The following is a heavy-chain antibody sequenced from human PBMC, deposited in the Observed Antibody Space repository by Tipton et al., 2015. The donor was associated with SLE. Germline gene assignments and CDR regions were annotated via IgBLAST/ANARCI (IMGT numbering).Heavy chain of an antibody. J-gene: IGHJ4*02. D-gene: IGHD6-13*01. CDR2: IYTSGST. Sequence: TLSLTCTVSGGSISSYYWSWIRQPPGKGLEWIGYIYTSGSTNYNPSLKSRVTISVDTSKNQFSLKLSSVTAADTAVYYCARFMRGGAAAGTGWYFDYWGQGTLVTVSS. CDR3: ARFMRGGAAAGTGWYFDY. CDR1: GGSISSYY. V-gene: IGHV4-4*09.